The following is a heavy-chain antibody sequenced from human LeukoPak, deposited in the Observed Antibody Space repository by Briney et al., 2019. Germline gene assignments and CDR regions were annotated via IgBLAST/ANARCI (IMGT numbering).Heavy chain of an antibody. CDR2: ISGSGGST. D-gene: IGHD2-2*01. CDR1: GFTFSSYA. J-gene: IGHJ4*02. CDR3: AKVTAVVPAAPIDY. Sequence: GGFLRLSCAASGFTFSSYAMSWVRQAPGKGLEWVSAISGSGGSTYYADSVKGRFTISRDNSKNKLYLQMNSLRAEDTAVYYCAKVTAVVPAAPIDYWGQGTLVTVSS. V-gene: IGHV3-23*01.